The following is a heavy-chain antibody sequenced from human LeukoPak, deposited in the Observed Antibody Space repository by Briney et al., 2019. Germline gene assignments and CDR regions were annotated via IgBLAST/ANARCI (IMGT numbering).Heavy chain of an antibody. Sequence: SVKVSCKASGGTFSSYAISWVRQAPGQGLEWMGGIIPIFGTANYAQKFQGGVTITADESTSTAYIELSSLRSEDTAVYYCVAYYDFWSGYFRYHYFDYWGQGTLVTVSS. CDR3: VAYYDFWSGYFRYHYFDY. CDR1: GGTFSSYA. J-gene: IGHJ4*02. D-gene: IGHD3-3*01. CDR2: IIPIFGTA. V-gene: IGHV1-69*01.